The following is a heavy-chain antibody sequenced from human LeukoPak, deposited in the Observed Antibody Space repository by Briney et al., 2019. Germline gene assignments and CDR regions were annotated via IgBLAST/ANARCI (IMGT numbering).Heavy chain of an antibody. Sequence: PGGSMRLSCAASGFTFSSYWMSWVRQAPGKGLEWVANIKQDGSEKYYVDSVKGRFTISRDNAKNSLYLQMNSLRAEDTAVYYCAREDYYDPFDYWGQGTLVTVSS. V-gene: IGHV3-7*01. D-gene: IGHD3-22*01. CDR3: AREDYYDPFDY. CDR2: IKQDGSEK. CDR1: GFTFSSYW. J-gene: IGHJ4*02.